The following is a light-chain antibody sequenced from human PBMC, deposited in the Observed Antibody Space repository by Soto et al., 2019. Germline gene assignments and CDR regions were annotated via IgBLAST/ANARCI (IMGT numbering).Light chain of an antibody. CDR3: QQSYSTPRT. V-gene: IGKV1-39*01. J-gene: IGKJ1*01. CDR1: QSISSY. Sequence: DIQMTQSPSSLSASVGDIVTITCRASQSISSYLNWYQQKPGKAPKLLIYAASSLPSGVPSRFSGSGSGTDFTLTISSLQPEDFAMYYCQQSYSTPRTFGQGTKVDIK. CDR2: AAS.